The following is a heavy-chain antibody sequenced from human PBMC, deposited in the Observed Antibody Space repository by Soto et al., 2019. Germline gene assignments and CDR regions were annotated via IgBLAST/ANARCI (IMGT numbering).Heavy chain of an antibody. D-gene: IGHD2-21*01. CDR2: INAGNGNT. J-gene: IGHJ6*02. CDR3: ARDLPISLYYYGMDV. CDR1: GYTYTSYA. Sequence: ASVKVSCKASGYTYTSYAMHWVRQAPGQRLEWMGWINAGNGNTKYSQKFQGRVTITRDTSASTAYMELSSLRSEDTAVYYCARDLPISLYYYGMDVWGQGTTVTVSS. V-gene: IGHV1-3*01.